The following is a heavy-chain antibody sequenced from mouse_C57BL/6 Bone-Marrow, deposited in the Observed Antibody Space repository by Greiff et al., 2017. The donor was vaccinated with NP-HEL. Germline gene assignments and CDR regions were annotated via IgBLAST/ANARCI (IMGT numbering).Heavy chain of an antibody. CDR3: ARELRLDYYAMDY. J-gene: IGHJ4*01. D-gene: IGHD3-2*02. Sequence: EVQGVESGGGLVKPGGSLKLSCAASGFTFSSYAMSWVRQTPEKRLEWVATISDGGSYTYYPDNVKGRFTISRENAKNNLYLQMSHLKSEDTAMYYCARELRLDYYAMDYWGQGTSVTVSS. V-gene: IGHV5-4*01. CDR2: ISDGGSYT. CDR1: GFTFSSYA.